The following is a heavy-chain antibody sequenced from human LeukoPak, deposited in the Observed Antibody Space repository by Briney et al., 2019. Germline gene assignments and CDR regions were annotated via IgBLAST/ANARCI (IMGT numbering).Heavy chain of an antibody. D-gene: IGHD3-16*01. J-gene: IGHJ4*02. CDR3: ATRAVTYDPYYLDY. V-gene: IGHV3-30*03. Sequence: PGGSLRLSCAGSGFTFSSYGMHWVRQAPGKGLEWGLFISYDGSDKYSADSVKGRFTISRDNSGNTLYLQMNSLRTEDTAVYYCATRAVTYDPYYLDYWGQGTLVTVSS. CDR2: ISYDGSDK. CDR1: GFTFSSYG.